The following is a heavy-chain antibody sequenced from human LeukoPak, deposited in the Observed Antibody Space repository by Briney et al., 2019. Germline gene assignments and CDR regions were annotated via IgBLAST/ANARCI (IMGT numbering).Heavy chain of an antibody. V-gene: IGHV4-39*01. Sequence: SETLSLTCTVSGGSITSNHYSWGWIRQPPGKGLEWIGSISYGGSTHYNPSLKSRVTMSVDTSKNQFSLKLRSVTATDTAVYHCATSPGADYGGDHWFDPWGQGTLVTVS. CDR1: GGSITSNHYS. J-gene: IGHJ5*02. D-gene: IGHD4-23*01. CDR2: ISYGGST. CDR3: ATSPGADYGGDHWFDP.